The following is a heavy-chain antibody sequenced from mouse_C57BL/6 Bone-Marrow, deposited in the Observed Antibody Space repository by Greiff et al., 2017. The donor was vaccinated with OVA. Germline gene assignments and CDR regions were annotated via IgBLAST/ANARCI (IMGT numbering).Heavy chain of an antibody. J-gene: IGHJ3*01. D-gene: IGHD2-1*01. CDR2: IYWDDDK. V-gene: IGHV8-12*01. Sequence: QVTLKVSGPGILQSSQTLSLTCSFSGFSLSTSGMGVSWIRQPSGKGLEWLAHIYWDDDKRYNPSLKSRLTISKDTSRNQVFLKITSVDTADTATYYCAYYGNSPWFAYWGQGTLVTVSA. CDR1: GFSLSTSGMG. CDR3: AYYGNSPWFAY.